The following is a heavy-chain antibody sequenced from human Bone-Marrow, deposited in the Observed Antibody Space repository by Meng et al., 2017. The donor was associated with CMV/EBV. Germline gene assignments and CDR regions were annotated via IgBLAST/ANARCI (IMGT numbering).Heavy chain of an antibody. D-gene: IGHD3-10*01. J-gene: IGHJ4*02. CDR1: GGILRSYA. CDR3: VRGETHYISYFDY. CDR2: ITAIFGTA. Sequence: KASGGILRSYAISWVRQAPGQGLEWMGGITAIFGTANYAQQFQGRVTITADESTNTVYMELSSLRSEDTAVYYCVRGETHYISYFDYWGQGTLVTVSS. V-gene: IGHV1-69*01.